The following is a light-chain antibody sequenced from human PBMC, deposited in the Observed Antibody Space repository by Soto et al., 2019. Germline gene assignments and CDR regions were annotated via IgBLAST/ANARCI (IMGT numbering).Light chain of an antibody. J-gene: IGKJ1*01. Sequence: DIQMTQSPSTLSASVGARVTITGRASQSVSSWLAGYQQKPGKAPKLLIYKASTFQSGVPSMFSGSGSETEFTLTISSLQTDDAETFYCQQYHSRWTFGQGTKVEIK. CDR2: KAS. CDR1: QSVSSW. V-gene: IGKV1-5*03. CDR3: QQYHSRWT.